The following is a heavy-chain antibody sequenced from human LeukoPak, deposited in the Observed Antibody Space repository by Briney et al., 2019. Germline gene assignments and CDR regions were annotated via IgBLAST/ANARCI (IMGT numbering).Heavy chain of an antibody. CDR1: GFTFSSYA. CDR3: AREHSSGWYVDY. J-gene: IGHJ4*02. Sequence: PGGSLRLSCAASGFTFSSYAMSWVRQAPGKGLEWVSSITSSSTYISYADSLNGRFTISRDNAKNSLYLQMNSLRAEDTAVYYCAREHSSGWYVDYWGQGTLVTVSS. CDR2: ITSSSTYI. D-gene: IGHD6-19*01. V-gene: IGHV3-21*01.